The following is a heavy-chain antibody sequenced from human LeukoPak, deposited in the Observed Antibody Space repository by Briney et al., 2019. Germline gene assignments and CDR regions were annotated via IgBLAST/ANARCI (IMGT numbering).Heavy chain of an antibody. D-gene: IGHD3-22*01. J-gene: IGHJ5*02. CDR1: GYTFTGYY. CDR2: INPNSGGT. Sequence: ASVKVSCKASGYTFTGYYMHWVRQAPGQGLEWVGRINPNSGGTDYAQKFQGRVTMTRDTSISTAYMELSRLRSDDTAVYYCSRSRTQLYYYDSSGYSSWFGPWGQGTLVTVSS. CDR3: SRSRTQLYYYDSSGYSSWFGP. V-gene: IGHV1-2*06.